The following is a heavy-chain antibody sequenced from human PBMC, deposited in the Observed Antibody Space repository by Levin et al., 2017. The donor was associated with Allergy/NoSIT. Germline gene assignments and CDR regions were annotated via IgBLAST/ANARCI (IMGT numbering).Heavy chain of an antibody. CDR2: ISSSSSYI. CDR3: ARVRYCSSTSCYSNYGMDV. J-gene: IGHJ6*02. Sequence: SGGSLRLSCAASGFTFSSYSMNWVRQAPGKGLEWVSSISSSSSYIYYADSVKGRFTISRDNAKNSLYLQMNSLRAEDTAVYYCARVRYCSSTSCYSNYGMDVWGQGTTVTVSS. D-gene: IGHD2-2*02. V-gene: IGHV3-21*01. CDR1: GFTFSSYS.